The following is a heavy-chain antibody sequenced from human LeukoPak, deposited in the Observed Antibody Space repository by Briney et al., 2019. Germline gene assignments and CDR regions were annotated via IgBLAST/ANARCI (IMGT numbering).Heavy chain of an antibody. CDR3: AREVNGRGDYVWGSYRYLDY. CDR2: IIPIFGTA. V-gene: IGHV1-69*01. D-gene: IGHD3-16*02. J-gene: IGHJ4*02. CDR1: GGTFSSYA. Sequence: SVKVSCKAPGGTFSSYAISWVRQAPGQGLEWMGGIIPIFGTANYAQKFQGRVTITADESTSTAYMELSSLRSEDTAVYYCAREVNGRGDYVWGSYRYLDYWGQGTLVTVSS.